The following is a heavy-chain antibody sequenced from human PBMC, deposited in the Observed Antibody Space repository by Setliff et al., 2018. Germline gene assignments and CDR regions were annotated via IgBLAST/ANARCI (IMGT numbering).Heavy chain of an antibody. CDR1: GGSISSGDYY. Sequence: SETLSLTCTVSGGSISSGDYYWSWIRQPPGKGLEWIGYIYSSGSTYYTPSLTSRVSISVDTSKNQFSLKLSSGTAADTAVYYCARESRYYYDNLGTLDYWGQGTLVTVSS. J-gene: IGHJ4*02. CDR2: IYSSGST. D-gene: IGHD3-22*01. CDR3: ARESRYYYDNLGTLDY. V-gene: IGHV4-30-4*08.